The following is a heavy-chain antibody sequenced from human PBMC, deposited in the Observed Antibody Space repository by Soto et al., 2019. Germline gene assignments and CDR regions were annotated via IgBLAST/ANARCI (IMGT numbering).Heavy chain of an antibody. CDR3: ARDAVTATNFNPLFDY. D-gene: IGHD2-21*02. J-gene: IGHJ4*02. CDR1: GGSISSGGYY. Sequence: SETLSLTCTVSGGSISSGGYYWSWIRQHPWKGLEWIGYIYYSGSTYYNPSLKSRVTISVDTSKNQFSLKLSSVTAADTAVYYCARDAVTATNFNPLFDYWGQGXLVTVYS. CDR2: IYYSGST. V-gene: IGHV4-31*03.